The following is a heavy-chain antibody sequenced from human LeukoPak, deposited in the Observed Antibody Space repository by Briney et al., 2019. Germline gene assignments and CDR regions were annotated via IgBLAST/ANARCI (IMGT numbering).Heavy chain of an antibody. CDR2: MNPNSGNT. CDR1: GYTFTSYD. Sequence: ASVKVSCKASGYTFTSYDINWVRQATGQGLEWMGWMNPNSGNTGYAQKFQGRVTMTRNTSIGTAYMELSSLRSEDTAVYYCARGRAYCGGDCYLFDYWGQGTLVTVSS. V-gene: IGHV1-8*01. CDR3: ARGRAYCGGDCYLFDY. D-gene: IGHD2-21*02. J-gene: IGHJ4*02.